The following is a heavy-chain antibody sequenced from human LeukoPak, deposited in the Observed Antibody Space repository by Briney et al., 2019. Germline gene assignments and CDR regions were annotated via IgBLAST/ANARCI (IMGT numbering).Heavy chain of an antibody. J-gene: IGHJ4*02. Sequence: SGGSLRLSCAASGFTDSSNYMSWVRQAPGKGLEWVSVIYSGGSTYYADSVKGRFTISRDNSKNTLYLQMNSLRAEDTAVYYCARCARAYYDSSGYYWDYWGQGTLVTVSS. V-gene: IGHV3-53*01. CDR1: GFTDSSNY. D-gene: IGHD3-22*01. CDR3: ARCARAYYDSSGYYWDY. CDR2: IYSGGST.